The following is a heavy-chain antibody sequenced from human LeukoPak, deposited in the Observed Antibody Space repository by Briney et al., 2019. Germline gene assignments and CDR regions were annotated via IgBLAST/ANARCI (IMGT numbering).Heavy chain of an antibody. CDR3: ARDNCTGTSCHHFDY. J-gene: IGHJ4*02. V-gene: IGHV3-7*01. CDR2: MKQDGSEK. CDR1: AFTFTNYW. Sequence: GGSLRLSCAASAFTFTNYWMSWVRQAPGKGLEWVANMKQDGSEKYYVDSVKGRFTISRDNAKNSLYLQMNTLRAEDTAVYYCARDNCTGTSCHHFDYWGQGTLVTVSS. D-gene: IGHD2-2*01.